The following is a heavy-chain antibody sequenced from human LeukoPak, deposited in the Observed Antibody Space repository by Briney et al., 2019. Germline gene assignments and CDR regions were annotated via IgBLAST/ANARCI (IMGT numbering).Heavy chain of an antibody. V-gene: IGHV3-23*01. D-gene: IGHD3-3*01. J-gene: IGHJ4*02. Sequence: GGSLRLSCAASGFTFSSYAMSWVRQAPGKGLEWVSAISGSGGSTYYADSVKGRFSISRDNSKNTLYPQMNSLRAEDTAVYYCASYDFWSGFGYYWGQGTLVTVSS. CDR1: GFTFSSYA. CDR2: ISGSGGST. CDR3: ASYDFWSGFGYY.